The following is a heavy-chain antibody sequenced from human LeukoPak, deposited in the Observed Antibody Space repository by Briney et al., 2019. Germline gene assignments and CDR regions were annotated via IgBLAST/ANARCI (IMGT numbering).Heavy chain of an antibody. CDR2: IYYSGST. D-gene: IGHD3-3*01. CDR3: ARDFWRAFDI. Sequence: SETLSLTCTVSGGSISSSSYYWGWIRQPPGKGLEWIGSIYYSGSTYYNPSLKSRVTISVDTSKNQFSLKLSSVTAADTAVYYCARDFWRAFDIWGQGTMVTVSS. CDR1: GGSISSSSYY. V-gene: IGHV4-39*07. J-gene: IGHJ3*02.